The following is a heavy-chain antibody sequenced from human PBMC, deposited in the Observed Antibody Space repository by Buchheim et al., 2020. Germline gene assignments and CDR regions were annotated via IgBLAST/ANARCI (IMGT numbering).Heavy chain of an antibody. CDR2: INWNGGST. V-gene: IGHV3-20*04. J-gene: IGHJ4*02. D-gene: IGHD5-18*01. CDR3: ASCSGYSCGYVNY. CDR1: GFIFDDYG. Sequence: EVQLVESGGDVVRPGGSLRLSCAASGFIFDDYGMSWVRQVPGKGLEWVSSINWNGGSTTYADSVKVRFTISRDNAKNSLHLQMNSLRAEDTALYYCASCSGYSCGYVNYWGLGTL.